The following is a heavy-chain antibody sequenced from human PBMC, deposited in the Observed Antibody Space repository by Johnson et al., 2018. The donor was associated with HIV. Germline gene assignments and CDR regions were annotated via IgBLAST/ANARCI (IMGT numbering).Heavy chain of an antibody. J-gene: IGHJ3*02. D-gene: IGHD5-18*01. CDR2: ISWNSGTI. CDR1: GFTFDDYA. CDR3: AKDMCGYNYGYTGAFDS. Sequence: VHLVESGGGLVQPGRSLRLSCAASGFTFDDYAMYWVRQAPGKGLEWVSGISWNSGTIVYADSVKGRFTISRDNAKNSLYLPMNTLRVEGTALYYCAKDMCGYNYGYTGAFDSWGQGTMVTVSS. V-gene: IGHV3-9*01.